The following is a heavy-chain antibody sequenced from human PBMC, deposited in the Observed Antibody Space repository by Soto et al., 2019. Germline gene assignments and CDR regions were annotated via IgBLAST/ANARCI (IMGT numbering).Heavy chain of an antibody. V-gene: IGHV4-34*01. D-gene: IGHD2-2*01. Sequence: QVQLQQWGAGLLKPSETLSLTCAVYGGSFSGYYWSWIRQPPGKGLEWIGEINHSGSTNYNPSLKSRVTISVDTSKNQFSLKMSSVTAADTAVYYCASLDIVVVPAPGVNYYMDVWGKGTTVTVSS. CDR3: ASLDIVVVPAPGVNYYMDV. J-gene: IGHJ6*03. CDR1: GGSFSGYY. CDR2: INHSGST.